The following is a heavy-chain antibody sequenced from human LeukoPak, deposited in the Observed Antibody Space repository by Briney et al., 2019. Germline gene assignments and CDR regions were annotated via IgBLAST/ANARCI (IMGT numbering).Heavy chain of an antibody. J-gene: IGHJ3*02. CDR2: TSRHNGQT. D-gene: IGHD3-10*01. CDR3: ARNPPRSATIWAFDI. V-gene: IGHV1-18*01. CDR1: GYTFTNYG. Sequence: GASVTVSCKAFGYTFTNYGLTWVRQAPGQGLEWVGWTSRHNGQTNYVQKFQGRVAMSADASTSTAYMEPRSLRSDNTVVYYCARNPPRSATIWAFDIWGQGTMVTVSS.